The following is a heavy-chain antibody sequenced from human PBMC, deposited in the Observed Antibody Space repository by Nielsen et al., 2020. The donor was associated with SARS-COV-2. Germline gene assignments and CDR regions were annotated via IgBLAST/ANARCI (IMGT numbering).Heavy chain of an antibody. D-gene: IGHD6-6*01. CDR3: ARDGKSSSSTIDY. V-gene: IGHV1-3*04. CDR2: INTGNGNT. CDR1: GYTFTTNA. Sequence: ASVKVSCKSSGYTFTTNAIHWVRQAPGQWLEWMGWINTGNGNTKYSQRSQGRVTFTRDTSASTAHMELRSLRSDDTAVYYCARDGKSSSSTIDYWGQGTLVTVSS. J-gene: IGHJ4*02.